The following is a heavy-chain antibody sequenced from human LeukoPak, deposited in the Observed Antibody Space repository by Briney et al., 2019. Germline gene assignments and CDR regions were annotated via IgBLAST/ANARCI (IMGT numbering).Heavy chain of an antibody. V-gene: IGHV1-2*02. CDR1: GYTFTAYY. D-gene: IGHD6-19*01. CDR3: ARDGDLIAVAALKSGY. Sequence: ASVKVSCKASGYTFTAYYMHWVRQAPGQGLEWMGWICPNSGGTNYAQKFQGRITMTRDTSISTAYMELTRLRSDDTAVYYCARDGDLIAVAALKSGYWGQGTRVTVSS. J-gene: IGHJ4*02. CDR2: ICPNSGGT.